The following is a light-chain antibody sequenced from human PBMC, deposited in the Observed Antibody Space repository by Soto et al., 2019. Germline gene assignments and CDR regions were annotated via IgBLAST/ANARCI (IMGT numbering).Light chain of an antibody. V-gene: IGKV1-5*03. J-gene: IGKJ1*01. CDR1: QSISTW. CDR2: KAS. CDR3: QQYHSNSRT. Sequence: DIQMTQSPSTLSASVGDRVTITCRASQSISTWLAWYQQKPGKATRLLIYKASSLQSGVPSRFSGSGSGTEFTLTIRSLQADDFATYYCQQYHSNSRTFDQGTKVEIK.